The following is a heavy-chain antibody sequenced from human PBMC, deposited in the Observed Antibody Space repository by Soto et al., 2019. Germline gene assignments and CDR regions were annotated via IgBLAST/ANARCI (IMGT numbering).Heavy chain of an antibody. J-gene: IGHJ5*02. V-gene: IGHV4-30-4*01. Sequence: PSETLSLTCTVSGGSISSGDYYWSWIRQPPGKRLEWIGYIYYSGSTYYNPSLKSRVTISVDTSKNQFSLKLSSVTAADTAVYYCARESGYYDSSGYNNWFDPWGQGTLVTVSS. CDR1: GGSISSGDYY. CDR2: IYYSGST. CDR3: ARESGYYDSSGYNNWFDP. D-gene: IGHD3-22*01.